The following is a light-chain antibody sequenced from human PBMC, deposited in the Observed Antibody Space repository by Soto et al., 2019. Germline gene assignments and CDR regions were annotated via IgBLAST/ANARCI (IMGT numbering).Light chain of an antibody. V-gene: IGKV3-20*01. J-gene: IGKJ1*01. CDR3: HQYSAAPLS. Sequence: EIVLTHSPGTLSLSPGERATLSCRASLTVTANYLAWYQQKAGQPPRLVIYDASNRATGIPDRFSASGSGTDFTLTISRLEPEYFAVYYCHQYSAAPLSFGKGTKVEVK. CDR2: DAS. CDR1: LTVTANY.